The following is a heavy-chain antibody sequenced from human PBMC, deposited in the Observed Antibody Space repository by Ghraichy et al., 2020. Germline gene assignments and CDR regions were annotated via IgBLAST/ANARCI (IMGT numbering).Heavy chain of an antibody. Sequence: GALRLSCEASEFTFSGYEMNWVRLAPGRGLEWLSYISTSGNTIYYADSVKGRFTISRDNAKNSVYLQMNRLTAEDTAIYYCARDRHYYYGMDVWGQGATVTVSS. CDR2: ISTSGNTI. D-gene: IGHD3-16*01. V-gene: IGHV3-48*03. CDR1: EFTFSGYE. J-gene: IGHJ6*01. CDR3: ARDRHYYYGMDV.